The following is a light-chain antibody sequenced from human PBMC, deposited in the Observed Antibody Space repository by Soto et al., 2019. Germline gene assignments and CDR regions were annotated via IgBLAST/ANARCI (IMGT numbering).Light chain of an antibody. J-gene: IGLJ1*01. Sequence: QSALTQPASVSGSPGRSITFSCTVTTSDLGSYDLVSWYQQHPGEAPKLIIYEDIKRPSGVSNRFSGSTFGNTASLTTSGLQAKVEADYFRCSYVGSSTLRVFGTGTKVTVL. CDR1: TSDLGSYDL. V-gene: IGLV2-23*01. CDR2: EDI. CDR3: CSYVGSSTLRV.